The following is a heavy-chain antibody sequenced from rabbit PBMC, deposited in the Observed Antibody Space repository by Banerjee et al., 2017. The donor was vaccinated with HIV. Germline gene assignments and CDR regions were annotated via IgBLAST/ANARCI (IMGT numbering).Heavy chain of an antibody. CDR2: IYTGSGST. V-gene: IGHV1S45*01. J-gene: IGHJ6*01. Sequence: QEQLEESGGDLVKPEGSLTLTCTASGFSFSSTYWMCWVRQAPGKGLEWIGYIYTGSGSTVYATWVNGRFTISKTSSTTVTLQMTTVTAEDTATYFCARVWALRGPGTLVTVS. CDR1: GFSFSSTYW. D-gene: IGHD3-3*01. CDR3: ARVWAL.